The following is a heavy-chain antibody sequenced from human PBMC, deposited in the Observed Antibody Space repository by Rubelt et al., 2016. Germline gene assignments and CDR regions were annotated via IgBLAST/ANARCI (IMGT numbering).Heavy chain of an antibody. V-gene: IGHV4-39*01. CDR1: GGSISSSRYY. CDR2: ISYSWST. J-gene: IGHJ4*02. CDR3: VRRDYARSTLDY. D-gene: IGHD2-2*01. Sequence: GAGLVNPSETLSLTCTVSGGSISSSRYYWVWLRHPPGNVLEWIGSISYSWSTYYNPSLTSLVTISLDTSKNQFSLKLGSVTAADTAVYYCVRRDYARSTLDYWGQGTLVTVSS.